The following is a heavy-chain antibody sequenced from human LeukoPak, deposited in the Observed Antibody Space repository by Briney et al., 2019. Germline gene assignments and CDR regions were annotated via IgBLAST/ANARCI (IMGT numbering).Heavy chain of an antibody. CDR2: INPSGGST. CDR1: GYTFTSYY. CDR3: ARGSNYYGSGTYFTGDY. Sequence: ASVKVSCKASGYTFTSYYMHWVRQAPGQGLEWMGIINPSGGSTTYAQKFQGRLTMTRDTSTRTVYMELSSLRSEDTAVYYCARGSNYYGSGTYFTGDYWGQGTLVTVSS. D-gene: IGHD3-10*01. V-gene: IGHV1-46*01. J-gene: IGHJ4*02.